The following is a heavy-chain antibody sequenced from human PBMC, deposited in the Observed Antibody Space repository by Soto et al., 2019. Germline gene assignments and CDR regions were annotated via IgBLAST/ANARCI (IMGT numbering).Heavy chain of an antibody. CDR1: GGSIRSGGYY. D-gene: IGHD5-18*01. V-gene: IGHV4-31*03. J-gene: IGHJ6*02. CDR2: IYYSGNT. CDR3: ARDRLMATAGTARHYFGLDV. Sequence: SETLSLTCTVSGGSIRSGGYYWSWVRQNPRRGLEWIGNIYYSGNTYYNPSLKSRLTISVDTSKNQFSLNLSSVTAADTAVYYCARDRLMATAGTARHYFGLDVWGQGTTVTAP.